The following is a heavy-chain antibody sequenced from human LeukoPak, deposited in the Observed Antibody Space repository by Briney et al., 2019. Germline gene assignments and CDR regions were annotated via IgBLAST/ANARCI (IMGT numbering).Heavy chain of an antibody. D-gene: IGHD5-24*01. CDR1: GFTFSSYW. J-gene: IGHJ4*02. V-gene: IGHV3-74*01. Sequence: GGSLRLSCAASGFTFSSYWMHWVRQAAGKVLVCFSRINSDGSSTSYAYSVKGRFTISRDNAKKTLYLQMSSLTAEDTAVYYCARREANGCLSFGYWGQGILVSVSS. CDR2: INSDGSST. CDR3: ARREANGCLSFGY.